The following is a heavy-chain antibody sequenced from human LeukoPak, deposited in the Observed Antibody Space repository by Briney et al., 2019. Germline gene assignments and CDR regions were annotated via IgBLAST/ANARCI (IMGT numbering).Heavy chain of an antibody. CDR2: ISGSGGST. CDR3: AKAGFLEWLTHYYYYYYMDV. CDR1: GFTFSSYA. D-gene: IGHD3-3*01. Sequence: TGGSLRLSCAASGFTFSSYAMGSVRQAPGKGLEWVSAISGSGGSTYYADSVKGRFTISRDNSKNTLYLQMNSLRAEDTAVYYCAKAGFLEWLTHYYYYYYMDVWGKGTTVTVSS. V-gene: IGHV3-23*01. J-gene: IGHJ6*03.